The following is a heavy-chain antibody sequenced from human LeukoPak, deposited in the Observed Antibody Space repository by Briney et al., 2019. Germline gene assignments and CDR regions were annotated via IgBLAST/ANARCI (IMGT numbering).Heavy chain of an antibody. Sequence: SGGSLRLSCAASGFTFSSYEMNWVRKAPGKGLEWVSYISSSGSTIYYADSVKGRFTISRDNAKNSLYLQMNSLRAEDTAVYYCVRWYYYYGMDVWGQGTTVTVSS. CDR1: GFTFSSYE. J-gene: IGHJ6*02. CDR2: ISSSGSTI. V-gene: IGHV3-48*03. CDR3: VRWYYYYGMDV.